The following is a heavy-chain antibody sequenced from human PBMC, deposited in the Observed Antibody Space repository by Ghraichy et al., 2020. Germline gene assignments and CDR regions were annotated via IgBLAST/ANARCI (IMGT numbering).Heavy chain of an antibody. V-gene: IGHV4-34*01. CDR1: GGSFRDYY. CDR2: IDHSGRM. CDR3: ARATLRGGMDV. J-gene: IGHJ6*02. Sequence: SETLSLTCAVYGGSFRDYYWTWIRQPPGKGLEYIGEIDHSGRMDHNPSLRSRVTMSVDTSRNHFSLKLGSVTATDTAVYYCARATLRGGMDVWGQGTTVIVSS.